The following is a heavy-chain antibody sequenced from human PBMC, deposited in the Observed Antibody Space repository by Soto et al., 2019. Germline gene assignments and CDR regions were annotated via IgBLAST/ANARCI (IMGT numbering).Heavy chain of an antibody. CDR3: ARDLPSESIQASRCSDWFAP. V-gene: IGHV1-46*01. CDR2: INPSGGST. Sequence: QVQLVQSGAEVKKPGASVKVSCKASGYTFTNYYMHWVRQAPGQGLEWMGIINPSGGSTSYAQKSQGTRTRTRDTSPGTFYMELSSRRSDDTAFYFCARDLPSESIQASRCSDWFAPGGQGTLVTVSS. D-gene: IGHD5-18*01. J-gene: IGHJ5*02. CDR1: GYTFTNYY.